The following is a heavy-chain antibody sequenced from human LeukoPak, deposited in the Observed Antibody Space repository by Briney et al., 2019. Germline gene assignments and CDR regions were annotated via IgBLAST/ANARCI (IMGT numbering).Heavy chain of an antibody. Sequence: DSMKGRFTIPRDNAKNSLYLQMNSLRAEDTAVYYCARGDSHIDYWGQGTLVTVSS. V-gene: IGHV3-21*01. J-gene: IGHJ4*02. D-gene: IGHD2-21*02. CDR3: ARGDSHIDY.